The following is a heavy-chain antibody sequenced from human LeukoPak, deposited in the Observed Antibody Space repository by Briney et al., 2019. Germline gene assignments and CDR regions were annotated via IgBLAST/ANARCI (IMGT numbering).Heavy chain of an antibody. CDR1: GFTFSSYW. Sequence: GGSLRLSCAASGFTFSSYWMSWVRQAPGKGLEWVAFIRYDGSNKYYADSVKGRFTISRDNSKNTLYLQMNSLRAEDTAVYYCAKDRNSKSYFYMDVWGKGTTVTVSS. CDR2: IRYDGSNK. CDR3: AKDRNSKSYFYMDV. V-gene: IGHV3-30*02. D-gene: IGHD4-23*01. J-gene: IGHJ6*03.